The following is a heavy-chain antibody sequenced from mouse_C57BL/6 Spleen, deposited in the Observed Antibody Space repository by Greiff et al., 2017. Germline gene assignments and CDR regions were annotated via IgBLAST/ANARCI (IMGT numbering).Heavy chain of an antibody. Sequence: EVQRVESGGDLVKPGGSLKLSCAASGFTFSSYGMSWVRQTPDKRLEWVATISSGGSYTYYPDSVKGRFTISRDNAKNTLYLQMSSLKSEDTAMYYCARHRDYDGYYAYFDYWGQGTTLTVSS. D-gene: IGHD2-3*01. V-gene: IGHV5-6*01. CDR2: ISSGGSYT. CDR3: ARHRDYDGYYAYFDY. J-gene: IGHJ2*01. CDR1: GFTFSSYG.